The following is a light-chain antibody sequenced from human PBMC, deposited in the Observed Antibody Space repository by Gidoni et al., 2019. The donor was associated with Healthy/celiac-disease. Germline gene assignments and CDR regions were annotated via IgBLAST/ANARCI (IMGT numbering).Light chain of an antibody. CDR2: DAS. J-gene: IGKJ5*01. CDR1: QGISSA. Sequence: AIQLNKSPSSLSASVGDRVTITCRASQGISSALAWYQQKPGKAPKLLIYDASSLESGVPSRFSGSGSGTDFTLTISSLQPEDFATYYCQQFNSYPITFGQGTRLEIK. V-gene: IGKV1-13*02. CDR3: QQFNSYPIT.